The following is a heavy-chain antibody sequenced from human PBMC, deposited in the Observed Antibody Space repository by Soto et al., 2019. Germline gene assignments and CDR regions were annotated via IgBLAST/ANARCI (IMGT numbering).Heavy chain of an antibody. D-gene: IGHD3-3*01. CDR2: ISAYNGNT. V-gene: IGHV1-18*01. CDR3: ARLEWLPSRRYYYYCMDV. Sequence: QVQLVQSGAEVKKPGASVKVSCKASGYTFTSYGISWVRQAPGPGLEWMGWISAYNGNTNYAQKLQGRVTMTTDTSTSTAYMELRSLRSDDTAVYYCARLEWLPSRRYYYYCMDVWGQWTTVTVSS. J-gene: IGHJ6*02. CDR1: GYTFTSYG.